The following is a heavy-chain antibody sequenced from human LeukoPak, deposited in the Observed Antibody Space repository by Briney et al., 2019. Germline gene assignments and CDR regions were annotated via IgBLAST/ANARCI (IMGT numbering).Heavy chain of an antibody. V-gene: IGHV3-33*05. Sequence: PGMSLRLSCAVSGFIFSNHGMHWVRQAPGKGLEWLSVISYDGRKNYYADSVKGRFTISRDNSKNTLYLQMNSLRAEDTAVYYCARDPYSSGWYGNENYYWFDPWGQGTLVTVSS. CDR1: GFIFSNHG. D-gene: IGHD6-19*01. CDR3: ARDPYSSGWYGNENYYWFDP. CDR2: ISYDGRKN. J-gene: IGHJ5*02.